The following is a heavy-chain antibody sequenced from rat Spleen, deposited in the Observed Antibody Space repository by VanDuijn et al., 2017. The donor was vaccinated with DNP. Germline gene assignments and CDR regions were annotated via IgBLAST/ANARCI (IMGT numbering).Heavy chain of an antibody. D-gene: IGHD1-12*02. Sequence: EVELVESGGDLVQPGGSLKLSCAASGFTFNDYYMAWVRQAPTKGLEWVAYISYDGGRNNYGDSVKGRFTISRDNAKTTLYLQMDSLRSEDTATYYCTTHGMVLHYWGQGVMVTVSS. CDR3: TTHGMVLHY. CDR2: ISYDGGRN. J-gene: IGHJ2*01. CDR1: GFTFNDYY. V-gene: IGHV5-20*01.